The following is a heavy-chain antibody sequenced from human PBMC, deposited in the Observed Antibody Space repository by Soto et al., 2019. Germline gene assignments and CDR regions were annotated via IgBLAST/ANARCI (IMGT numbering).Heavy chain of an antibody. Sequence: SETLSLTCTVSGGSISSSSYYWGWIRQPPGKGLGWIGSIYYSGSTYYNPSLKSRVTICVDTSKNQFSLKLSSVTAADTAVYYCLDSSGYYGGMDVWGQGTTVTVSS. CDR2: IYYSGST. J-gene: IGHJ6*02. CDR1: GGSISSSSYY. CDR3: LDSSGYYGGMDV. D-gene: IGHD3-22*01. V-gene: IGHV4-39*01.